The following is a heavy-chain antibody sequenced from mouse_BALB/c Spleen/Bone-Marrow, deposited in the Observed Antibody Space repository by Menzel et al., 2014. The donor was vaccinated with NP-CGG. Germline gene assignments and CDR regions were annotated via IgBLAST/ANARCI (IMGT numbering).Heavy chain of an antibody. CDR1: GYSFTSYW. Sequence: EVQLQQSGTELARPGASVKMSCKASGYSFTSYWMHWVKQRPGQGLEWIGAIYPGNSDTRYNQKFKGKAKLTAVTSASTAYMELSSLTNEDSAVYYCTGYGNYVETSFAYWGQGTLVTVSA. J-gene: IGHJ3*01. V-gene: IGHV1-5*01. D-gene: IGHD2-1*01. CDR2: IYPGNSDT. CDR3: TGYGNYVETSFAY.